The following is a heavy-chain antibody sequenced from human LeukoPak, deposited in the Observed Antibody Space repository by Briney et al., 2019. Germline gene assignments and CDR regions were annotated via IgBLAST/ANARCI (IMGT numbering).Heavy chain of an antibody. V-gene: IGHV3-30-3*01. D-gene: IGHD5-24*01. CDR3: ARDRPRWAMDV. Sequence: PGGSLRLSCAASGFTFSSYAMHWVRQAPGKGLEWVVVISYDGSNKYYADSVKGRFTISRDNSKNTLYLQMNSLRAEDTAVYYCARDRPRWAMDVWGQGTTVTVSS. CDR1: GFTFSSYA. CDR2: ISYDGSNK. J-gene: IGHJ6*02.